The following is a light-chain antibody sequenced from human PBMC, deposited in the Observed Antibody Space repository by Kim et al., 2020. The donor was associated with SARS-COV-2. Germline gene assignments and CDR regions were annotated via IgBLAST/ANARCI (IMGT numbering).Light chain of an antibody. Sequence: SASVGDRVTITCRASQSIGRYLNWYQHEPGKVPKLLIYAASNLQSGVPSRFSGSASGTDFTLTISSLQREDFATYYCQQSYSDPYSFGQGTKLEI. CDR2: AAS. J-gene: IGKJ2*03. V-gene: IGKV1-39*01. CDR1: QSIGRY. CDR3: QQSYSDPYS.